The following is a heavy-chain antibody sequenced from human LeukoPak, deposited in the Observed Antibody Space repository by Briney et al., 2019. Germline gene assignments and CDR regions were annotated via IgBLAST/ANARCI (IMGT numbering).Heavy chain of an antibody. J-gene: IGHJ4*02. D-gene: IGHD4-23*01. Sequence: GGSLRLSCAASGFTFSSYNMNWVRQAPGKGLEWVSSISTSSGYIYYADSLKGRFTISRDNAKNSLYLQMNSLRAEDTAVYYCARDLGYGGNRPFDYWGQGTLVAVSS. V-gene: IGHV3-21*01. CDR1: GFTFSSYN. CDR2: ISTSSGYI. CDR3: ARDLGYGGNRPFDY.